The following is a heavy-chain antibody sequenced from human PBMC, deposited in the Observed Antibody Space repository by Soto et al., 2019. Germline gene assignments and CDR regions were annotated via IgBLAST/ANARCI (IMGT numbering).Heavy chain of an antibody. V-gene: IGHV5-51*01. Sequence: GESLKISCKGSGYSFTSYWIGWVRQMPGKGLEWMGIIYPGDSDTRYSPSFQGQVTISADKSISTAYLQWSSLKASDTATYYCARGIAARQYYYYYGMDVWGQGTTVTVSS. D-gene: IGHD6-6*01. CDR1: GYSFTSYW. CDR2: IYPGDSDT. J-gene: IGHJ6*02. CDR3: ARGIAARQYYYYYGMDV.